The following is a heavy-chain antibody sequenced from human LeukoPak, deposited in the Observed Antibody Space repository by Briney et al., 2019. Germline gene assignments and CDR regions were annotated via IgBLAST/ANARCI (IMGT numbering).Heavy chain of an antibody. Sequence: PSETLSLTCTVSGGSISSYYWSWIRQPPGKGLEWIGYIYYSGSTNYNPSLKSRVTISVDTSKNQFSLKLSSVTAADTAVYYCARVVPDGGSGSPGDYWGQGTLVTVSS. CDR3: ARVVPDGGSGSPGDY. CDR2: IYYSGST. J-gene: IGHJ4*02. CDR1: GGSISSYY. D-gene: IGHD3-10*01. V-gene: IGHV4-59*01.